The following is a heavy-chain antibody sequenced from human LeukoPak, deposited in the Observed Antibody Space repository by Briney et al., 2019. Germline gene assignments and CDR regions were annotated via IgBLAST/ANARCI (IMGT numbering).Heavy chain of an antibody. D-gene: IGHD6-19*01. J-gene: IGHJ3*02. V-gene: IGHV3-23*01. CDR2: ISASGANT. CDR3: AGDSSGGSYDAFAI. Sequence: GGSLRLSCAASGFTFSNAWMSWVRQAPGKGLEWVSGISASGANTYYADSVKGRFTISRDNSKNTLYLQMNSLRAEDTAVYYCAGDSSGGSYDAFAIWGQGTMVTVSS. CDR1: GFTFSNAW.